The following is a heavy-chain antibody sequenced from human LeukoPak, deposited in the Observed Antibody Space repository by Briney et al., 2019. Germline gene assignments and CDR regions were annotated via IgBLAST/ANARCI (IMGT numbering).Heavy chain of an antibody. J-gene: IGHJ1*01. CDR3: AYSSAYQQH. CDR2: INHSGST. CDR1: GGSFSDYY. V-gene: IGHV4-34*01. D-gene: IGHD3-22*01. Sequence: SETLSLTCAVYGGSFSDYYCSSFRQPPGKGLEWIGEINHSGSTNYNPSLKSRVTISVDTSKNQFSLKLSSVTAADTAVYYCAYSSAYQQHWGQGTLVTVSS.